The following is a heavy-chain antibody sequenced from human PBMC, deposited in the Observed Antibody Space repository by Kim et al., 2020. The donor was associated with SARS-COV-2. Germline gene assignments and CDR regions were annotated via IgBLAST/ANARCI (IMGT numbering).Heavy chain of an antibody. Sequence: GGSLRLSCAASGFTFSSYGMHWVRQAPGKGLEWVAVIWYDGSNKYYADSVKGRFTISRDNSKNTLYLQMNSLRAEDTAVYYCARDRSNSGSYDHWGQGTLVTVSS. CDR2: IWYDGSNK. V-gene: IGHV3-33*08. J-gene: IGHJ5*02. CDR3: ARDRSNSGSYDH. D-gene: IGHD1-26*01. CDR1: GFTFSSYG.